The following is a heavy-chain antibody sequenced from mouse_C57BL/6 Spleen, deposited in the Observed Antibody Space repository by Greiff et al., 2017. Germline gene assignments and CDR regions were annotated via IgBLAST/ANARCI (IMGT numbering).Heavy chain of an antibody. CDR2: ISYDGSN. J-gene: IGHJ2*01. CDR3: AIEGLLRAEGYYFDY. V-gene: IGHV3-6*01. CDR1: GYSITSGYY. D-gene: IGHD1-1*01. Sequence: EVKLVESGPGLVKPSQSLSLTCSVTGYSITSGYYWNWIRQFPGNKLEWMGYISYDGSNNYNPSLKNRISITRDTSKNQFFLKLNSVTTEDTATYYCAIEGLLRAEGYYFDYWGQGTTLTVSS.